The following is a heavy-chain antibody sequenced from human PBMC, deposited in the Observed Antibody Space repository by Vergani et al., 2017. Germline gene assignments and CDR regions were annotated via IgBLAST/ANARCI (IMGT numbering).Heavy chain of an antibody. CDR1: GFTFSSYG. CDR2: IRYDGSNK. V-gene: IGHV3-30*02. CDR3: ARPLITGTFGPFDY. D-gene: IGHD1-7*01. J-gene: IGHJ4*02. Sequence: QVQLVESGGGVVQPGGSLRLSCAASGFTFSSYGMHWVRQAPGKGLEWVAFIRYDGSNKYYADSVKGRFTISRDNSKNTLYLQMNSLRTEDTALYYCARPLITGTFGPFDYWGQGTLVTVSS.